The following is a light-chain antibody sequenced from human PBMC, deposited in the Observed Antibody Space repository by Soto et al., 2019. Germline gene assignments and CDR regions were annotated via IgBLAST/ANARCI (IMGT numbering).Light chain of an antibody. Sequence: DIPMTQSPSTLSASVGDRVTITCRASQSISSWLAWYQQKPGKAPKLLIYKAYSLESGVPSRFSGSGSGTEFTLTISSLQPDDFATYYCQQYNSQWTFGQGTKVEIK. CDR1: QSISSW. CDR2: KAY. CDR3: QQYNSQWT. J-gene: IGKJ1*01. V-gene: IGKV1-5*03.